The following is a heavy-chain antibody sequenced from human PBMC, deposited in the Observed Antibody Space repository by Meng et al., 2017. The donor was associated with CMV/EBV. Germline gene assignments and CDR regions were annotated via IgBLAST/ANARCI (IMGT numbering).Heavy chain of an antibody. V-gene: IGHV1-69*12. J-gene: IGHJ5*02. CDR3: ARRGSYYGSGSYYNWFDP. D-gene: IGHD3-10*01. Sequence: QGQLGQSGDEVKKPGSSVKVSCKASGGTFSSYAISWVRQAPGQGLEWMGGIIPIFGTANYAQKFQGRVTITADESTSTAYMELSSLRSEDTAVYYCARRGSYYGSGSYYNWFDPWGQGTLVTVSS. CDR1: GGTFSSYA. CDR2: IIPIFGTA.